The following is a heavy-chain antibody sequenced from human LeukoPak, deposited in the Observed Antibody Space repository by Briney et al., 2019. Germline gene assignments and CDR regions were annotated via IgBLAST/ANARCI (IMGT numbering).Heavy chain of an antibody. J-gene: IGHJ4*02. CDR2: IYTSGST. CDR3: ARGFEGYYGSGSYYLFDY. CDR1: GGSISSGSYY. V-gene: IGHV4-61*02. D-gene: IGHD3-10*01. Sequence: SQTLSLTCTVSGGSISSGSYYWSWIRQPAGKGLEWIGRIYTSGSTNYNPSLKSRVTISVDTSKNQFSLKLSSVTAADTAVYYCARGFEGYYGSGSYYLFDYWGQGTLVTVSS.